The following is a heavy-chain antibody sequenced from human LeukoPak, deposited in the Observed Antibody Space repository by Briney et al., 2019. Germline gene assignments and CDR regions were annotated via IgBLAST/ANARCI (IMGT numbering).Heavy chain of an antibody. CDR2: IYYSGST. Sequence: SETLSLTCTVSGGSISSGGYYWSWIRQHPGKGLEWIGYIYYSGSTYYNPSLKSRVTISVDTSKNQFSLKLSSVTAADTAVYYCARGGDGYNYAPFDYWGQGTLVTVSS. J-gene: IGHJ4*02. V-gene: IGHV4-31*03. CDR1: GGSISSGGYY. CDR3: ARGGDGYNYAPFDY. D-gene: IGHD5-24*01.